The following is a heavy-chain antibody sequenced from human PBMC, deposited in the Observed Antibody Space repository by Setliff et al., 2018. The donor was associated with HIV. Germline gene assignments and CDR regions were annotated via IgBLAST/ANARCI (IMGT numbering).Heavy chain of an antibody. Sequence: SETLSLTCTVSGPSINIHYWSWIRQSPGKGFEWIGYIYSTGSTNYNPSLQSRVTISMVASRNQFSLRVTSVTAADTAVYYCAKGAGFYGDYTFDHWGQGRQVTV. CDR2: IYSTGST. V-gene: IGHV4-59*11. CDR3: AKGAGFYGDYTFDH. CDR1: GPSINIHY. J-gene: IGHJ4*02. D-gene: IGHD4-17*01.